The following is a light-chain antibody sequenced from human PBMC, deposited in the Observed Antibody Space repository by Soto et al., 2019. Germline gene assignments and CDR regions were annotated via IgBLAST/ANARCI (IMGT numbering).Light chain of an antibody. J-gene: IGKJ1*01. V-gene: IGKV3-20*01. CDR2: GAS. CDR1: QSVSSSY. CDR3: QQYGSSSTWT. Sequence: EIVLTQSPGPLSLSPGERATLSCRSSQSVSSSYLAWYQQQPGQAPRLLIYGASSRATGIPDRFSGSGSGTDFTLTISRLEPEDFAVYYCQQYGSSSTWTFGQGTKVDIK.